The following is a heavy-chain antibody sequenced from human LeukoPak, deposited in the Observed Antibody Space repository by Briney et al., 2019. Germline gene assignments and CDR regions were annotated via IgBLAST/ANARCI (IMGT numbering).Heavy chain of an antibody. Sequence: ASVKVSCKASGYTFTSYGISWVRQAPGQGLEWMGWISAYNGNTNYAQKLQGRVTMTTDTSTSTAYMELRSLRSDDTAMYYCARDLSDYVWGSYRYTPAPPFDYWGQGTLVTVSS. V-gene: IGHV1-18*01. CDR3: ARDLSDYVWGSYRYTPAPPFDY. CDR2: ISAYNGNT. D-gene: IGHD3-16*02. J-gene: IGHJ4*02. CDR1: GYTFTSYG.